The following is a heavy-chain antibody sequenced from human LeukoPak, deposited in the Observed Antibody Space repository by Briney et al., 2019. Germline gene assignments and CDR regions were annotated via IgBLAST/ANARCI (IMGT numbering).Heavy chain of an antibody. CDR3: ARVFGPCEC. D-gene: IGHD3-10*01. CDR1: GGSISRNY. CDR2: ISYSGST. V-gene: IGHV4-59*08. Sequence: SETLSLTCTVSGGSISRNYWSWIRQPPGKGLEWIGYISYSGSTNYNPSLKSRVTISVDTSKNQFSLKLTSVTAADTAVYYCARVFGPCECWGQGTLVTVSS. J-gene: IGHJ4*02.